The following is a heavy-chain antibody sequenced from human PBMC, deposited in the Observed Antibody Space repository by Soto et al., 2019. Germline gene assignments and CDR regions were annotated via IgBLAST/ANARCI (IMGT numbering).Heavy chain of an antibody. V-gene: IGHV3-23*01. CDR1: GFTFSKYA. CDR2: IGGSGSNT. CDR3: ARVVRHFDTPYGMDV. J-gene: IGHJ6*02. D-gene: IGHD3-9*01. Sequence: EVQLLESGEGLVQPGGSLKLSCAASGFTFSKYAMSWVRQAPGKGLEWVSGIGGSGSNTYYADSVKGRFTISRDNSKNTLFLQMNNLRAEDTAEYYCARVVRHFDTPYGMDVWGQGTTVTVSS.